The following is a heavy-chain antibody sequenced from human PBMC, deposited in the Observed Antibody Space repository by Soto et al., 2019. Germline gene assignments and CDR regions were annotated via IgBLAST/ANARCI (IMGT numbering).Heavy chain of an antibody. CDR3: ANGDYELGHDY. D-gene: IGHD4-17*01. V-gene: IGHV4-39*01. Sequence: SETLSLTCTVSGGSISSSSYYWGWIRQPPGKGLEWIGSIYYSGSTYYNPSLKSRVTISVDTSKNQFSLKLSSVTAADTAVYYCANGDYELGHDYWGQGTLVTVSS. CDR1: GGSISSSSYY. CDR2: IYYSGST. J-gene: IGHJ4*02.